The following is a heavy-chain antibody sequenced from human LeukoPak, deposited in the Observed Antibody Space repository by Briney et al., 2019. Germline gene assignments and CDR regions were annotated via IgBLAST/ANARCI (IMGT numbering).Heavy chain of an antibody. D-gene: IGHD5-18*01. Sequence: GGSLRLSCAASGFTFSTYFMNWVRQAPGKGLEWLSSISGSSNYIYYADSLKGRFTISRDNAKSSLYLQMNSLRAEETAVYYCARRASTERGHSYGLDYWGQGTLVTVSS. V-gene: IGHV3-21*01. CDR2: ISGSSNYI. CDR1: GFTFSTYF. J-gene: IGHJ4*02. CDR3: ARRASTERGHSYGLDY.